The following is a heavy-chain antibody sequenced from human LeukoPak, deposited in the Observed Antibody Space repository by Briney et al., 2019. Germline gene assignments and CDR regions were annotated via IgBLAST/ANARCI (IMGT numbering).Heavy chain of an antibody. CDR3: AAMRYGRDYHYGVDV. Sequence: PSETLSLTCTVSGGSINSYYWSWIRQPPGKGLEWIGYISYSGSTDSNPSLKSRVTISLDTSKNQFSLKLTSVTAADTAVYYCAAMRYGRDYHYGVDVWGQGTTVTVSS. J-gene: IGHJ6*02. D-gene: IGHD1-14*01. CDR2: ISYSGST. CDR1: GGSINSYY. V-gene: IGHV4-59*01.